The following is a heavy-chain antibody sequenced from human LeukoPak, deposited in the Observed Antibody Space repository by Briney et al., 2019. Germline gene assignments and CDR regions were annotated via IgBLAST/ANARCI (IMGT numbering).Heavy chain of an antibody. CDR2: IYHSGSA. CDR3: ARDPRWLTPDCTSISCYENYFNP. D-gene: IGHD2-2*01. CDR1: GYSISSGDQ. Sequence: PSETLSLTCAVSGYSISSGDQWAWIRQPPGKTLEWIGSIYHSGSAHYNPSLKSRVTISVDTSNNQFSLRLSSVTAADTAVYYCARDPRWLTPDCTSISCYENYFNPWGQGTLVTVSS. V-gene: IGHV4-38-2*02. J-gene: IGHJ5*02.